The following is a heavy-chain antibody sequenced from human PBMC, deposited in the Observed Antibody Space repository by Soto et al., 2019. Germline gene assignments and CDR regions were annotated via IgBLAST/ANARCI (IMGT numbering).Heavy chain of an antibody. J-gene: IGHJ6*02. CDR3: ASSGVVVVAATRPYYYGMDV. Sequence: QVQLVQSGAEVKKPGSSVKVSCKASGGTFSSYAISWVRQAPGQGLEWMAGIIPIFGTANYAQKFQGRVTITADESTSTAYMELSSLRSEDTAVYYCASSGVVVVAATRPYYYGMDVWGQGTTVTVSS. CDR2: IIPIFGTA. CDR1: GGTFSSYA. D-gene: IGHD2-15*01. V-gene: IGHV1-69*01.